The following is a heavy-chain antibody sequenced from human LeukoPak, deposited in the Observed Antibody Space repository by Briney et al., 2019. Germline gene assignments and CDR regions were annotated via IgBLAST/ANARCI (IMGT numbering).Heavy chain of an antibody. Sequence: GASVKVSCKVSGYTLTELSMHWVRQAPGKGLEWMGGFDPEDGETIYAQKFQGRVAMTEDTSTDTAYMELSSLRSEDTAVYYCATDLGDSWSGYYIKKDYGMDVWGQGTTVTVSS. D-gene: IGHD3-3*01. V-gene: IGHV1-24*01. J-gene: IGHJ6*02. CDR2: FDPEDGET. CDR3: ATDLGDSWSGYYIKKDYGMDV. CDR1: GYTLTELS.